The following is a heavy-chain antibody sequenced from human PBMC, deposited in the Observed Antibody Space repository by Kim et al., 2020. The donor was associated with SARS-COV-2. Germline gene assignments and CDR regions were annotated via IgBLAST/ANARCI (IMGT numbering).Heavy chain of an antibody. J-gene: IGHJ4*02. V-gene: IGHV4-34*01. D-gene: IGHD1-26*01. CDR3: ARRVGATLIDY. CDR2: T. Sequence: TNCNPSHKSRVTISVDTSKNQFSLKLSSVTAADTAVYYCARRVGATLIDYWGQGTLVTVSS.